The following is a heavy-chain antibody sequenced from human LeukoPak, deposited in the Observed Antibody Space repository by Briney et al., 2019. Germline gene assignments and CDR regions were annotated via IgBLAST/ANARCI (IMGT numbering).Heavy chain of an antibody. V-gene: IGHV3-9*01. CDR2: ISWNSGSI. CDR3: AKDTVYGDY. CDR1: GFTFDDYA. Sequence: TGGPLRLSCAASGFTFDDYAMHWVRQAPGKGLEWVSGISWNSGSIGYADSVKGRFTISRDNAKNSLYLQMNSLRAEDTALYYCAKDTVYGDYWGQGTLVTVSS. D-gene: IGHD5/OR15-5a*01. J-gene: IGHJ4*02.